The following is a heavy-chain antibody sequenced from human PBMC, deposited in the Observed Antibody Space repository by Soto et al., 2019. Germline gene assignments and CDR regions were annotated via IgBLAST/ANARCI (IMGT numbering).Heavy chain of an antibody. J-gene: IGHJ6*02. CDR2: RWYNGSKK. D-gene: IGHD2-15*01. CDR1: GFTFSSCG. CDR3: ARQLAVPYAAYAMDV. V-gene: IGHV3-33*03. Sequence: QVHLVESGGGVVQPGRSLRLSCAACGFTFSSCGRLWVRQAPGKGLEWVADRWYNGSKKYYGESVKGRFTIFRDNSENTLHLEMSSLRAEDTAVYYCARQLAVPYAAYAMDVWGQGTTVTVSS.